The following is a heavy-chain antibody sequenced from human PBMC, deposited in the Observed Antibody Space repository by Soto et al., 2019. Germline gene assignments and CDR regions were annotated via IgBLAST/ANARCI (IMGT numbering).Heavy chain of an antibody. D-gene: IGHD4-17*01. CDR3: AKDLPVTTVTTPGV. V-gene: IGHV3-30*18. J-gene: IGHJ3*01. CDR1: EFTFSNYG. CDR2: ISYDGNNK. Sequence: QVQLVESGGGVVQPGRSLRLSCAASEFTFSNYGMHWVRQAPGKGLEWVAVISYDGNNKYYADSVKGRFTISRDNYKNTLYLQMDSLRAEDTAGDYCAKDLPVTTVTTPGVWGQGTMITVSS.